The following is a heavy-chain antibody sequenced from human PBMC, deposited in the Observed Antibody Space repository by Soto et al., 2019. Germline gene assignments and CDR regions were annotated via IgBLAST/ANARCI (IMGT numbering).Heavy chain of an antibody. Sequence: ASVKVSCKSTGGTFSTYTISWVRQAPGQGLEWMGRIIPILGVANYAQKFQGRVTVTADKSTSTAYMEVRSLRPEDTAVYYCARYCGGDCHSYYYGMDVWGQGTTVTVSS. V-gene: IGHV1-69*02. CDR1: GGTFSTYT. J-gene: IGHJ6*02. CDR3: ARYCGGDCHSYYYGMDV. D-gene: IGHD2-21*02. CDR2: IIPILGVA.